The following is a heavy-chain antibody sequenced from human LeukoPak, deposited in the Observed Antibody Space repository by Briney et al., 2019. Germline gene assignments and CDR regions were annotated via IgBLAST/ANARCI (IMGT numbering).Heavy chain of an antibody. V-gene: IGHV3-23*01. CDR2: ISGSGGST. D-gene: IGHD6-19*01. CDR1: AFTFSSSA. J-gene: IGHJ4*02. Sequence: GGSLRLSCAASAFTFSSSAMSWVRQAPGKGLEWVSAISGSGGSTYYADSLKGWFTVSRDNSKNTLYLQMNSLRAEDTAVYYCATSQQWLGVYYFDYWGQGTLVTVSS. CDR3: ATSQQWLGVYYFDY.